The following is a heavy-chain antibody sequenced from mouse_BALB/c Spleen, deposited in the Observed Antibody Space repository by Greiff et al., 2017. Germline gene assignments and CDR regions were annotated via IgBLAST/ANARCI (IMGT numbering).Heavy chain of an antibody. Sequence: VQLQQSGTVLARPGASVKMSCKASGYTFTSYWMHWVKQRPGQGLEWIGAIYPGNSDTSYNQKFKGKAKLTAVTSTSTAYMELSSLTNEDSAVYYCTRVIHYYGYGDYWGQGTTLTVSS. CDR1: GYTFTSYW. CDR3: TRVIHYYGYGDY. CDR2: IYPGNSDT. V-gene: IGHV1-5*01. D-gene: IGHD1-2*01. J-gene: IGHJ2*01.